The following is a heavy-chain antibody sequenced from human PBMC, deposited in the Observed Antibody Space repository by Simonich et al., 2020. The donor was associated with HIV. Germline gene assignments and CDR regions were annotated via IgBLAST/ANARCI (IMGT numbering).Heavy chain of an antibody. Sequence: QVQLQQWGAGLLKPSETLSLTCAVYGGSFSGYYWSWIRPPPGKGLEGIGEINHSESTNYNPSLKRRVTISVDTSKNQFSLKLSSVTAADTAVYYCARRHPTTVTTPYFDYWGQGTLVTVSS. J-gene: IGHJ4*02. CDR3: ARRHPTTVTTPYFDY. V-gene: IGHV4-34*01. D-gene: IGHD4-17*01. CDR1: GGSFSGYY. CDR2: INHSEST.